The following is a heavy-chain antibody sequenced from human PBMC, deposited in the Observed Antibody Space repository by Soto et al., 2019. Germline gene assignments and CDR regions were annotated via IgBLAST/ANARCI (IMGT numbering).Heavy chain of an antibody. CDR1: GGSISSGGYS. Sequence: PSETLFLTCAVSGGSISSGGYSWSWIRHPPGKGLEWIGYIYHSGSTYYNPSLKSRVTISVDRSKNQFSLKLSSVTAADTAVYYCARSDGRYWGQGTLVTVSS. CDR3: ARSDGRY. CDR2: IYHSGST. V-gene: IGHV4-30-2*01. J-gene: IGHJ4*02.